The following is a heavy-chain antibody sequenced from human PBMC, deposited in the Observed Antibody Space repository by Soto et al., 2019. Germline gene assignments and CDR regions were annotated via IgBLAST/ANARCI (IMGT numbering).Heavy chain of an antibody. D-gene: IGHD3-9*01. CDR3: VKGEYCDILRF. J-gene: IGHJ4*02. V-gene: IGHV3-7*01. Sequence: GGSLRLSCAASGFTFSSFWMSWVRQAPGKGLEWVANIKQDGTERNYVDYVRSRFTISRDNANTSLYLQMNSLRAEDTAVDYCVKGEYCDILRFWGQGT. CDR2: IKQDGTER. CDR1: GFTFSSFW.